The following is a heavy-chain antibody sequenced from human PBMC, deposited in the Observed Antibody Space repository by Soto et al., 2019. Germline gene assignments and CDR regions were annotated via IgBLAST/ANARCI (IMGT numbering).Heavy chain of an antibody. CDR2: IKSDGSST. CDR3: ARDRRYCSGGSCYSDGMDV. V-gene: IGHV3-74*01. CDR1: GLTFSISL. J-gene: IGHJ6*02. Sequence: PGGSMRLSCAASGLTFSISLMHWVRQAPGKGLVWVSRIKSDGSSTSYADSVKGRFTISRDNAKNTLYLQMNSLRAEDTAVYYCARDRRYCSGGSCYSDGMDVWGQGTTVTVSS. D-gene: IGHD2-15*01.